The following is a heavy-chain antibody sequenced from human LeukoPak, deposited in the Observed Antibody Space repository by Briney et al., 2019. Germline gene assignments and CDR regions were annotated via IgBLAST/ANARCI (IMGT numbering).Heavy chain of an antibody. CDR3: ARADSSWYWGWFDP. J-gene: IGHJ5*02. CDR2: ISYDGSNK. V-gene: IGHV3-30*03. CDR1: GFTFSSYG. Sequence: GGSLRLSCAASGFTFSSYGMHWVRQAPGKGLEWVAVISYDGSNKYYADSVKGRFTISRDNSKNTLYLQMSSLRAEDTAVYYCARADSSWYWGWFDPWGQGILVTVSS. D-gene: IGHD6-13*01.